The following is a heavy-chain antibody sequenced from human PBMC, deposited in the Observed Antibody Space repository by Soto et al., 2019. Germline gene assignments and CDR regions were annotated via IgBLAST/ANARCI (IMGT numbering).Heavy chain of an antibody. CDR3: ARPVLWSGYQYCYGMDV. CDR2: VIPIFGTA. Sequence: QVQLVQSGAEVKKPGSSVKVSCKASGGTFSSYAISWVRQAPGQGLEWMGGVIPIFGTANYAQKLQGRATITADESTRTAYMELSSLRSEDTAVYYCARPVLWSGYQYCYGMDVWGQGTTVTVSS. D-gene: IGHD3-3*01. CDR1: GGTFSSYA. J-gene: IGHJ6*02. V-gene: IGHV1-69*01.